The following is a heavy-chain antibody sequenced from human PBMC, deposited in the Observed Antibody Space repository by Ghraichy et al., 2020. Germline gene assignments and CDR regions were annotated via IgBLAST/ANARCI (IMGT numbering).Heavy chain of an antibody. CDR3: ARGTTSTPWWFQH. Sequence: PETLSLTCTVSGGSINNYYWNWIRQSPGKGLEWIGHISSSGSTSYNPSLKSRVITSLDTSKNQLSLRLTSVTAADTAVYYCARGTTSTPWWFQHWGQGTLVTVSS. CDR1: GGSINNYY. CDR2: ISSSGST. D-gene: IGHD2/OR15-2a*01. V-gene: IGHV4-4*08. J-gene: IGHJ1*01.